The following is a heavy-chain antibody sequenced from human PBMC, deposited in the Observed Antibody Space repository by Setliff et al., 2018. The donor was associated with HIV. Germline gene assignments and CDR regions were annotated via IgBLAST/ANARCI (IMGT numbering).Heavy chain of an antibody. V-gene: IGHV4-39*07. CDR3: AKAGSWSSSWHQMDV. D-gene: IGHD6-13*01. CDR1: GGSISSNSYY. J-gene: IGHJ6*04. Sequence: SETLFLTCTVSGGSISSNSYYWGWIRQPPGKGLEWIGRIHTSGNTNYNPSLKSRVTISVDTSKNQFSLKLSSVTAADTAVYYWAKAGSWSSSWHQMDVWGKGTTVTVSS. CDR2: IHTSGNT.